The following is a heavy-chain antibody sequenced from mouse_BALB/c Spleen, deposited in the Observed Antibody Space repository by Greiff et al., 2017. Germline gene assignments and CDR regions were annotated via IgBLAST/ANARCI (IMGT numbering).Heavy chain of an antibody. D-gene: IGHD1-2*01. CDR2: INSNGGST. J-gene: IGHJ1*01. CDR3: ARITTARYFDV. Sequence: EVKLMESGGGLVKLGGSLKLSCAASGFTFSSYYMSWVRQTPEKRLELVAAINSNGGSTYYPDTVKGRFTISRDNAKNTLYLQMSSLKSEDTALYYCARITTARYFDVWGAGTTVTVSS. CDR1: GFTFSSYY. V-gene: IGHV5-6-2*01.